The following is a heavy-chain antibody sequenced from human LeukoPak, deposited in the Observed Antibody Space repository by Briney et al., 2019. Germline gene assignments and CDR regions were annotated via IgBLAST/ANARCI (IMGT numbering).Heavy chain of an antibody. V-gene: IGHV3-21*01. CDR3: ARDELELRLGDPTGFDY. J-gene: IGHJ4*02. CDR1: GFTFSSYS. D-gene: IGHD1-7*01. CDR2: ISSSSSYI. Sequence: PGGSLRLSCAASGFTFSSYSMNWVRQAPGKGLEWVSSISSSSSYIHYADSVKGRFTISRDNAKNSLYLQMNSLRAEDTAVYYCARDELELRLGDPTGFDYWGQGTLVTVSS.